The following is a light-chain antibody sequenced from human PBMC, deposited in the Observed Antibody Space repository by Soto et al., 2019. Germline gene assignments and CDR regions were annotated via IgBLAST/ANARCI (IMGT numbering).Light chain of an antibody. CDR2: EVS. CDR3: SSYTSSSTPYV. J-gene: IGLJ1*01. Sequence: QSALTQPASVSGSPGQSITISCTGTSSDVGAYNYVSWFQQLPGKAPKLMIYEVSNRPSGVSNRFSGSKSGNTASLTISGLQADDEADYYCSSYTSSSTPYVFGTGTKVTVL. V-gene: IGLV2-14*01. CDR1: SSDVGAYNY.